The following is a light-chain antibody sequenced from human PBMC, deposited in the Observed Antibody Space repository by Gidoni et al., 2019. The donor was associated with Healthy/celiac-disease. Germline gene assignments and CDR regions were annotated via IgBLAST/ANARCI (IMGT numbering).Light chain of an antibody. V-gene: IGKV1-39*01. J-gene: IGKJ2*01. CDR1: QSIRNY. CDR3: QQSYSTPMYT. CDR2: AAS. Sequence: DIQMTQSPTSLSASVGDRVTITCRASQSIRNYLKWYQQKPGKDPKHLIYAASSFQSWVPSTFSSSGSGRDFTLTNSSLQAEDFAAYYCQQSYSTPMYTFGQGTKLEIK.